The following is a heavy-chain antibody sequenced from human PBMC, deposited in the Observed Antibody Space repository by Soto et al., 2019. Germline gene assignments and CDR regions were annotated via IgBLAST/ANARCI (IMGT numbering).Heavy chain of an antibody. CDR3: AREGYSYGNFDY. V-gene: IGHV4-34*01. Sequence: SETLSLTCAVYGGSFSGYYWSWIRQPPGKGLEWIGEINHSGSTNYDPSLKSRVTISVDTSKNQFSLKLSSVTAADTAVYYCAREGYSYGNFDYWGQGTLVTVSS. D-gene: IGHD5-18*01. J-gene: IGHJ4*02. CDR1: GGSFSGYY. CDR2: INHSGST.